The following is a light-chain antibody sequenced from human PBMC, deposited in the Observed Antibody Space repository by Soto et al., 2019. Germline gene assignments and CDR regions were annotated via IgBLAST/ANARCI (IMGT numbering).Light chain of an antibody. V-gene: IGLV2-14*03. CDR2: DVT. Sequence: QSVLTQPASVSGSPGQWTTISCTGTSSDVGGYNYVSWYQHHPGKAPKLMIYDVTNRPSGVSNRFSGSKSGNTASLTFSGLQTEDEADYYCSSYTSSNTYVFGTGTKVT. CDR1: SSDVGGYNY. J-gene: IGLJ1*01. CDR3: SSYTSSNTYV.